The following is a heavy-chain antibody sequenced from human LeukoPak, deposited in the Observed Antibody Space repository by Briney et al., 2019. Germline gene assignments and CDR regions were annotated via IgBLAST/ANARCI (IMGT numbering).Heavy chain of an antibody. CDR2: ISWNSGSI. Sequence: PGGSLRLSCAASGFTFDDYAMHWVRQAPGKGLEWVSGISWNSGSIGYADSVKGRFTISRDNAKNSLYLQMNSLRAEDTASYYCARTPSYCSGGRCYVSHYVDYWGQGTLATVSS. J-gene: IGHJ4*02. CDR3: ARTPSYCSGGRCYVSHYVDY. D-gene: IGHD2-15*01. CDR1: GFTFDDYA. V-gene: IGHV3-9*01.